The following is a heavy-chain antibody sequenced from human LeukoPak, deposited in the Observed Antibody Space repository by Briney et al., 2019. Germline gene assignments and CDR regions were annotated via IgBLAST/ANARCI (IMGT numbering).Heavy chain of an antibody. CDR3: ARSAYCGGDCYSSYYFDY. J-gene: IGHJ4*02. V-gene: IGHV1-18*01. Sequence: GASVKVSCKASGYTFTSYGISWVRQAPGQGLEWMGWISAYNGNTNYAQKLQGRVTMTTDTSTSTAYMELRSLRSDDTAVYYCARSAYCGGDCYSSYYFDYWGQGTLVTVSS. CDR1: GYTFTSYG. D-gene: IGHD2-21*02. CDR2: ISAYNGNT.